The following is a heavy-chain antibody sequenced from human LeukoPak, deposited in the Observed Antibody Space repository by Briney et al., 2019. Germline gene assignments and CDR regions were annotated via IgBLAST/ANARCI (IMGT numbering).Heavy chain of an antibody. CDR3: AGSIAARSSGYYFDY. D-gene: IGHD6-6*01. CDR2: IYYSGST. Sequence: RPSETLSLTCTVSGGSISSYYWSWIRKPPGKGREGIGYIYYSGSTNYNPSLKSRVTISVDTSKNQFSLKLSSVTAADTAVYYCAGSIAARSSGYYFDYWGQGTLVTVSS. CDR1: GGSISSYY. J-gene: IGHJ4*02. V-gene: IGHV4-59*01.